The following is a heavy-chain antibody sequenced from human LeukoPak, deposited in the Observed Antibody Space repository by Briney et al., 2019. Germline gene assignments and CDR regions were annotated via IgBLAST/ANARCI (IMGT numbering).Heavy chain of an antibody. J-gene: IGHJ4*02. CDR3: ASTYYYDSSGYASFYYFDY. Sequence: GASVKVSCKASGGTFSSYAISWVRQAPGQGLEWMGGIIPIFGTANYAQKFQGRVTITADESTSTAYMELSSLRSEDTAVYYCASTYYYDSSGYASFYYFDYWGQGTLVTVSS. CDR1: GGTFSSYA. V-gene: IGHV1-69*01. D-gene: IGHD3-22*01. CDR2: IIPIFGTA.